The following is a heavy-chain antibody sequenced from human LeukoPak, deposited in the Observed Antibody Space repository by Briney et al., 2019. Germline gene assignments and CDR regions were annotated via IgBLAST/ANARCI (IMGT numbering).Heavy chain of an antibody. J-gene: IGHJ4*02. CDR1: GGSISSYY. V-gene: IGHV4-59*01. CDR2: IYYSGNT. CDR3: ARDIGGATYFDY. Sequence: PSETLSLTCTVSGGSISSYYWSWIRQPPGKGLEWIGYIYYSGNTNYNPSLKSRVTISVDTSKNQFSLKLSSVTAADTAAYYCARDIGGATYFDYWGQGTLVTVSS. D-gene: IGHD1-26*01.